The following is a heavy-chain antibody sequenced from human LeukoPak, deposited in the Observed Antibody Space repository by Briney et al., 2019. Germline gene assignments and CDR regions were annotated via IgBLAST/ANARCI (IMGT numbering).Heavy chain of an antibody. V-gene: IGHV4-34*01. J-gene: IGHJ5*02. Sequence: SETLSLTCAVYGGSFSGYYWSWIRQPPGKGLEWIGEINHSGSTNYNPSLKSRVTISVDTSKNQFSLKLSSVTAADTAAYYCARHPWGFWGFDPWGQGTLVTVSS. CDR1: GGSFSGYY. CDR2: INHSGST. CDR3: ARHPWGFWGFDP. D-gene: IGHD3-16*01.